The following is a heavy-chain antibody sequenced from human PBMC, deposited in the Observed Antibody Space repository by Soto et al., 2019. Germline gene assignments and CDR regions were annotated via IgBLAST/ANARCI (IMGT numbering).Heavy chain of an antibody. Sequence: ASVKVSCKASGYTFTSYGISWVRQAPGQGLEWMGWISAYNGNTNYAQKLQGRVTMTTDTSTSTAYMELRSLRSADTAVYYCARIRITIFGVVSDYWGQGTLVTVSS. CDR2: ISAYNGNT. CDR3: ARIRITIFGVVSDY. J-gene: IGHJ4*02. CDR1: GYTFTSYG. V-gene: IGHV1-18*01. D-gene: IGHD3-3*01.